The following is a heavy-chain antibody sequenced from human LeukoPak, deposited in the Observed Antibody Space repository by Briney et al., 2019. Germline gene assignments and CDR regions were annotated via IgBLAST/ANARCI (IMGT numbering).Heavy chain of an antibody. D-gene: IGHD6-19*01. CDR2: IRYDGSNK. J-gene: IGHJ4*02. V-gene: IGHV3-30*02. Sequence: GGSLRLSCAASGFTFSSYGMHWVRQAPGKGLEWVAFIRYDGSNKYYADSVKGRFTISRDNSKNTLYLQMNSLRAEDTAVYYCARGERSSGWSVYFDYWGQGTLGTVSS. CDR1: GFTFSSYG. CDR3: ARGERSSGWSVYFDY.